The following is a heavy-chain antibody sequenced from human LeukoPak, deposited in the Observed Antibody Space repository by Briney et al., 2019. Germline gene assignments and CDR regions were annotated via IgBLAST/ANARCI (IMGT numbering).Heavy chain of an antibody. J-gene: IGHJ6*03. V-gene: IGHV1-69*13. Sequence: SVKVSCKASGGTFSSYAISWVRQAPGQGLEWMGGIIPIFGTANYAQKFQGRVTITADESTSTTYMELSSLRSEDTAVYYCARARIAVAGTRYYYYYMDVWGKGTTVTISS. CDR3: ARARIAVAGTRYYYYYMDV. D-gene: IGHD6-19*01. CDR2: IIPIFGTA. CDR1: GGTFSSYA.